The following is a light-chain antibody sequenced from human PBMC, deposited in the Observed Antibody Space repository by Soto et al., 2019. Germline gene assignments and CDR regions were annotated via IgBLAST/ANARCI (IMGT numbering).Light chain of an antibody. CDR1: SSDVGGSNY. Sequence: QSALTQPASVSGSPGQSSTIAFTGTSSDVGGSNYVSWYQQLPGKAPKLMIYDVSDRPSGVSNRFSGSKSGNTASLTISGLQAEDEADYYCSSYTSSSLYVFGTGTKVTVL. J-gene: IGLJ1*01. CDR2: DVS. V-gene: IGLV2-14*01. CDR3: SSYTSSSLYV.